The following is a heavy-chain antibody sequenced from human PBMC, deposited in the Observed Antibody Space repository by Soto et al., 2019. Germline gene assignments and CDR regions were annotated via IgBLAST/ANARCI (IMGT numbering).Heavy chain of an antibody. CDR1: GGSISSYY. CDR2: IYYSGST. V-gene: IGHV4-59*08. CDR3: ARLEGYSGSYFDY. Sequence: SETLSLTCTVSGGSISSYYWSWIRQPPGKGLEWIGYIYYSGSTNYNPSLKRRVTISVDTSKNQFSLKLSSVTAADTAVYYCARLEGYSGSYFDYWGQGTLVTVSS. D-gene: IGHD1-26*01. J-gene: IGHJ4*02.